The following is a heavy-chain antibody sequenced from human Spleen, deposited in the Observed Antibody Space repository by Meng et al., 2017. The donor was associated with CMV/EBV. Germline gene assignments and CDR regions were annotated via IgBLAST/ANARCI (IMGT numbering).Heavy chain of an antibody. CDR1: GYTFTSYG. V-gene: IGHV1-18*01. CDR2: ISAYNGNT. J-gene: IGHJ4*02. CDR3: ARGKVDTAISRLYFDY. D-gene: IGHD5-18*01. Sequence: QGPLVQAGAGVKKPGSPVKVSCKASGYTFTSYGISWVRQAPGQGLEWMGWISAYNGNTNYAQKLQGRVTMTTDTSTSTAYMELRSLRSDDTAVYYCARGKVDTAISRLYFDYWGQGTLVTVSS.